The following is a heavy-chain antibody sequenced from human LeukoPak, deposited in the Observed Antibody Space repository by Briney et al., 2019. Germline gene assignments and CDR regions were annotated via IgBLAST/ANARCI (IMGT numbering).Heavy chain of an antibody. D-gene: IGHD3-10*01. CDR3: ARGGAAFGEVN. CDR2: IYYNGST. CDR1: GGSISSYY. J-gene: IGHJ4*02. V-gene: IGHV4-59*01. Sequence: SETLSLTCTVSGGSISSYYWSWIRQPPGKGLEWIGYIYYNGSTNYNPSLKSRVTISVDTSKNQFSLKLSSVTAADTAVYYCARGGAAFGEVNWGQGTLVTVSS.